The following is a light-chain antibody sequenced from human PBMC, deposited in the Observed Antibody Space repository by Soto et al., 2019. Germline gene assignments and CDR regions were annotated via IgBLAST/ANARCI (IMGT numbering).Light chain of an antibody. V-gene: IGLV2-11*01. J-gene: IGLJ3*02. CDR1: SSDVGGYNY. CDR3: CSYAGGYTVV. CDR2: DVS. Sequence: QSALTQPRSVSGSPGQSVTISCTGTSSDVGGYNYVSWYQQHPGKAPKFIIYDVSKRPSGVPGRFSGSKSGNTASLTISGLQAEDEADYYCCSYAGGYTVVFGGGTKVTVL.